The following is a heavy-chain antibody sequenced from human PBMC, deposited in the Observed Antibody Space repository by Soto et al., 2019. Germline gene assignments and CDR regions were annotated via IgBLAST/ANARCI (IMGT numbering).Heavy chain of an antibody. CDR1: GGSFSGYY. Sequence: SETLSLTCAVYGGSFSGYYWSWIRQPPGKGLEWIGEINHSGSTNYNPSLKSRVTISVDTSKNQFSLKLSSVTAADTAVYYCARRARKYDILTGYYGYYYYYGMDVWGQGTTVTVSS. V-gene: IGHV4-34*01. CDR2: INHSGST. J-gene: IGHJ6*02. CDR3: ARRARKYDILTGYYGYYYYYGMDV. D-gene: IGHD3-9*01.